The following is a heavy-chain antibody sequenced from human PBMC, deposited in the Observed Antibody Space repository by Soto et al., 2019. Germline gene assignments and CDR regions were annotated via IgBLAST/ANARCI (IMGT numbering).Heavy chain of an antibody. Sequence: PGGSLRLSCAASGFTFSSYSMNWVRQAPGKGLEWVSSISSSSSYIYYADSVKGRFTISRDNAKNSLYLQMNSLRAEDTAVYYCARGLEQQLVRYGMDVWGQGTTVTVSS. D-gene: IGHD6-13*01. CDR2: ISSSSSYI. CDR3: ARGLEQQLVRYGMDV. J-gene: IGHJ6*02. V-gene: IGHV3-21*01. CDR1: GFTFSSYS.